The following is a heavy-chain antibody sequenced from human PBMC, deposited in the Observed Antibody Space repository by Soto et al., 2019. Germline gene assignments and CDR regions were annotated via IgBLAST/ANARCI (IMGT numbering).Heavy chain of an antibody. Sequence: GGSLRLSCAASGFTFSSYGMHWVRQAPGKGLEWVSYVSGTGGVTYDADSVKGRFTSSRDNAKNSLYLQMSSLTAEDTALYFCARESYGTFDYWGQGTLVTVSS. CDR2: VSGTGGVT. D-gene: IGHD1-1*01. CDR3: ARESYGTFDY. V-gene: IGHV3-48*04. J-gene: IGHJ4*02. CDR1: GFTFSSYG.